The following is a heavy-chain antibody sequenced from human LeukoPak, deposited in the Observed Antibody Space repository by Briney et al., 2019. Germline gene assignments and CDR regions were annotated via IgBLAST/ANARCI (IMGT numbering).Heavy chain of an antibody. Sequence: ASVKVSCKASGYTFTSYGISWVRQAPGQGLEWMGWISAYNGNTNYAQKLQGRVTMTTDTSTSTAYMELSSLRSEDTAVYYCARDRDYSNYFDYWGQGTLVTVSS. CDR2: ISAYNGNT. CDR3: ARDRDYSNYFDY. J-gene: IGHJ4*02. V-gene: IGHV1-18*01. CDR1: GYTFTSYG. D-gene: IGHD4-11*01.